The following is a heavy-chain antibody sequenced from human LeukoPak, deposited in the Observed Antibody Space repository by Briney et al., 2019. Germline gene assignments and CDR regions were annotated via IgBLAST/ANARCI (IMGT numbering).Heavy chain of an antibody. J-gene: IGHJ4*02. CDR2: IYYSGST. CDR1: GGSISGYY. CDR3: ARVGSYYYVDY. Sequence: SETLSLTCTVSGGSISGYYWSWIRKPPGKGLEWIGYIYYSGSTNYNPSLTSRVTISLDTSKNQFSLKLSSVTSADTAVYYCARVGSYYYVDYWGQGTLVTVSS. D-gene: IGHD3-10*01. V-gene: IGHV4-59*01.